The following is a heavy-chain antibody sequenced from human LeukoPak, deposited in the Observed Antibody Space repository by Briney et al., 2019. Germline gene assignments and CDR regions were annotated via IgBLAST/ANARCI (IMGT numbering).Heavy chain of an antibody. Sequence: ASVKVSCKASGYTFTGYYMHWVRQAPGKGLEWMGWINPNSGGTNYAQKFQGRVTMTRDTSISTAYMELSRLRSDDTAVYYCARASGSSTHLSYDYWGQGTLVTVSS. V-gene: IGHV1-2*02. CDR3: ARASGSSTHLSYDY. CDR1: GYTFTGYY. D-gene: IGHD1-26*01. J-gene: IGHJ4*02. CDR2: INPNSGGT.